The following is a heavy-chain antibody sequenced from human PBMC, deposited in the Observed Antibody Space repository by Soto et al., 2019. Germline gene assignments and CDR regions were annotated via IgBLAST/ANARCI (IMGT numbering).Heavy chain of an antibody. V-gene: IGHV4-31*03. Sequence: KPSETLSLTCTVSGGSISSGGYYWSWIRQHPGKGLEWIGYIYYSGSTYYNPSLKSRVTISVDTSKNQFSLKLSSVTAADTAVYYCASQGYYYDSSGYYDDAFDIWGQGTMVTVSS. D-gene: IGHD3-22*01. J-gene: IGHJ3*02. CDR1: GGSISSGGYY. CDR3: ASQGYYYDSSGYYDDAFDI. CDR2: IYYSGST.